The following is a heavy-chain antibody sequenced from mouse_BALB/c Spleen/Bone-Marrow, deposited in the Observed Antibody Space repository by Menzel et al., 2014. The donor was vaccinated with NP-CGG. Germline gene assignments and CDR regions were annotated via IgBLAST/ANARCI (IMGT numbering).Heavy chain of an antibody. Sequence: LVKTGASVKISCKASGYSFTGYYMHWVKRSHGKSLEWIGYISCYNGATSYNQKFKGKATFTVDTSSSTAYMQVNSQTSKDSAVYYCARDYGNLYYFEYWGQGTTHTVSS. CDR1: GYSFTGYY. CDR3: ARDYGNLYYFEY. V-gene: IGHV1S34*01. D-gene: IGHD2-1*01. CDR2: ISCYNGAT. J-gene: IGHJ2*01.